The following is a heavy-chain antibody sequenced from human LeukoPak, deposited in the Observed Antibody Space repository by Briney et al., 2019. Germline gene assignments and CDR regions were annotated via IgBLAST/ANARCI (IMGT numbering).Heavy chain of an antibody. V-gene: IGHV4-34*01. CDR2: INHSGST. D-gene: IGHD4-17*01. Sequence: PSETLSLTCAVYGRSFSGYYWSWIRQPPGKGLEWIGEINHSGSTNYNPSLKSRVTISVDTSKNQFSLKLSSVTAADTAVYYCARGPGPYGDYVQTVLDYWGQGTLVTVSS. J-gene: IGHJ4*02. CDR3: ARGPGPYGDYVQTVLDY. CDR1: GRSFSGYY.